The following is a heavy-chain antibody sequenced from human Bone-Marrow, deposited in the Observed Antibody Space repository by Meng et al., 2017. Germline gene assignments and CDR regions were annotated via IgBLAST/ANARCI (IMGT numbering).Heavy chain of an antibody. CDR3: ARTGGGVVVAATIWFDP. J-gene: IGHJ5*02. D-gene: IGHD2-15*01. CDR1: GFTFSSYS. Sequence: EVQLVESGGGLVKPGGSLRLSCAASGFTFSSYSMNWVRQAPGKGLEWVSSISSSSSYIYYADSVKGRFTISRDNAKNSLYLQMNSLRAEDTAVYYCARTGGGVVVAATIWFDPWGQGTLVTVSS. V-gene: IGHV3-21*01. CDR2: ISSSSSYI.